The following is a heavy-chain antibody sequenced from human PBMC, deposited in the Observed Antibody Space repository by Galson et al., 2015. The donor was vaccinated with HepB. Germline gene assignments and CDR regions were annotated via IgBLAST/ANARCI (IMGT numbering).Heavy chain of an antibody. CDR1: GGSFSGYY. V-gene: IGHV4-34*01. D-gene: IGHD3-22*01. CDR3: ARKVGKYDSSGYYSDATYGMDV. J-gene: IGHJ6*02. Sequence: LSLTCAVYGGSFSGYYWSWIRQPPGEGLEWIGEINHSESANYNPSLKSRVTISVDTSMNQFSLRLSSVTAADTAMYYCARKVGKYDSSGYYSDATYGMDVRGQGTTVTVSS. CDR2: INHSESA.